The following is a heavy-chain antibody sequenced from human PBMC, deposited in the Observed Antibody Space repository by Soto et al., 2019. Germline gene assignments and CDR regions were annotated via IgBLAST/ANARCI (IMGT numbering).Heavy chain of an antibody. CDR2: ITVYNDTR. J-gene: IGHJ4*02. CDR3: ARDGPYNSGWYYFVY. Sequence: GASVKVSCKTSRYTFTNYGINWVRQAPGQGLEWMGRITVYNDTRKYAEKFQGRVTMTTDTSTSTTYMELRGLRSDDTAVYYCARDGPYNSGWYYFVYWGQGTQVTVSS. CDR1: RYTFTNYG. V-gene: IGHV1-18*01. D-gene: IGHD6-19*01.